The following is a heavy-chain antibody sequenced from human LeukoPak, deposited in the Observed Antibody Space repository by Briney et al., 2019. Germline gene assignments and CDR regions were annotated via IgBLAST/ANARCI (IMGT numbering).Heavy chain of an antibody. Sequence: SETLSLTCTVSGGSISSSSYYWGWIRQPPGKGLEWIGSIYYSGSTYYNPSLKSRVTISVDTSKNQFSLKLSSVTAADTAVYYCAREPEATVTFDYWGQGTLVTVSS. CDR2: IYYSGST. CDR3: AREPEATVTFDY. CDR1: GGSISSSSYY. V-gene: IGHV4-39*02. J-gene: IGHJ4*02. D-gene: IGHD4-17*01.